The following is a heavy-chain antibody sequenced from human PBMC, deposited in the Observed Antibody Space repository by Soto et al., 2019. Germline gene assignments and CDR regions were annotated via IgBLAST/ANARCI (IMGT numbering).Heavy chain of an antibody. J-gene: IGHJ6*02. CDR3: ASGNFYYYFGMDV. CDR2: FYSNGSS. D-gene: IGHD1-7*01. V-gene: IGHV4-39*01. CDR1: GGSRSSSSHY. Sequence: KTSETLSLTCTVSGGSRSSSSHYWGWIRQPPGKGLEWIGSFYSNGSSYYNPSLKRRVTISVETSKNQFSLKLGTVTAADTAVYYCASGNFYYYFGMDVWGQGTTITVSS.